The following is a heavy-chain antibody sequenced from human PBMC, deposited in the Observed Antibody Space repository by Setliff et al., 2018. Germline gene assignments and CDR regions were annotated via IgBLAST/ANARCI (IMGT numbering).Heavy chain of an antibody. J-gene: IGHJ4*02. V-gene: IGHV3-23*01. D-gene: IGHD6-13*01. CDR3: AKEKYSSTWYERKPFDC. CDR1: GFAFTSYD. Sequence: GGSLRLSCVTSGFAFTSYDMTWVRQAPGKGLEWVASINNGGVSADYTDSVKGRFTISRDNSRNTLYLQMKSLRAEDTGIYYCAKEKYSSTWYERKPFDCWGQGTLVTVSS. CDR2: INNGGVSA.